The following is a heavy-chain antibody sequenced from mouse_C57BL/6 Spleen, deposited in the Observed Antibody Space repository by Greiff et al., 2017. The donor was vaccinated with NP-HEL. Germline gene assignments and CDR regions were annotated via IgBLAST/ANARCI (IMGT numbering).Heavy chain of an antibody. CDR3: ARGYYGSIHWYFDV. Sequence: EVQLQQSGPELVKPGASVKMSCKASGYTFTDYNMHWVKQSHGKSLEWIGYINPNNGGTSYNQKFKGKATLTVNKSSSTAYMELRSLTSEDSAVYYCARGYYGSIHWYFDVWGTGTTVTVSS. V-gene: IGHV1-22*01. CDR2: INPNNGGT. D-gene: IGHD1-1*01. CDR1: GYTFTDYN. J-gene: IGHJ1*03.